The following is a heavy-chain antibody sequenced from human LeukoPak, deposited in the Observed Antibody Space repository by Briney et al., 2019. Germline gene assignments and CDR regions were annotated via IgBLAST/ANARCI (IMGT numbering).Heavy chain of an antibody. CDR3: ARSRQTPGFDP. D-gene: IGHD4-23*01. CDR1: GGSISSYY. J-gene: IGHJ5*02. Sequence: SETLSLTCTVSGGSISSYYWSWIRQPPGKGLEWIGYIYYSGSTNYNPSLKSRVTISVDTSKNQFSLKLSSVTAADTAVYYCARSRQTPGFDPWGQGTLVTVSS. CDR2: IYYSGST. V-gene: IGHV4-59*01.